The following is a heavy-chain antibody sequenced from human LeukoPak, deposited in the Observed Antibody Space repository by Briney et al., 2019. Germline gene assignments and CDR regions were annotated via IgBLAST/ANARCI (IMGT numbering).Heavy chain of an antibody. D-gene: IGHD3-22*01. Sequence: GGSLRLSCAASGFTFSSYGMHWVRQAPGKGLEWVAVISYDGSNKYYADSVKGRFTISRDNSKNTLYLQMNSLRAEDTAVYYCAKDSRITMIVVASSPIDYWGQGTLVTVSS. V-gene: IGHV3-30*18. CDR3: AKDSRITMIVVASSPIDY. CDR1: GFTFSSYG. CDR2: ISYDGSNK. J-gene: IGHJ4*02.